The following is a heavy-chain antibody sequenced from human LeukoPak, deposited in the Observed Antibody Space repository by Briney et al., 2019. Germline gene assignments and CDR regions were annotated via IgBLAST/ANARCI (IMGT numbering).Heavy chain of an antibody. D-gene: IGHD2-2*01. V-gene: IGHV3-53*01. Sequence: GGSLRLSCAASGFIVSDTYMSWVRQAPGKGLEWVSILYSGGITFSADSVKGRFTISRDNSRNTLYLQMNSLRAEDTAVYYCARDYCSSTSCHRGEFDYWGQGTLVTVSS. CDR3: ARDYCSSTSCHRGEFDY. J-gene: IGHJ4*02. CDR2: LYSGGIT. CDR1: GFIVSDTY.